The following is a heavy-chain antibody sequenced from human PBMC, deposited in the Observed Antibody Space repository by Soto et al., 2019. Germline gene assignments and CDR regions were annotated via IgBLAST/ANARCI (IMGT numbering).Heavy chain of an antibody. D-gene: IGHD3-22*01. CDR2: IYYSGST. V-gene: IGHV4-30-4*08. J-gene: IGHJ6*02. CDR3: ARDLRYDSSGYEGYYYYGMDV. Sequence: PSETLSLTCTVSGGSISSGDYYWTWIRQHPGKGLEWIGYIYYSGSTYYNPSLKSRVTISVDTSKNQFSLKLSSVTAADTAVYYCARDLRYDSSGYEGYYYYGMDVWGQGTTVT. CDR1: GGSISSGDYY.